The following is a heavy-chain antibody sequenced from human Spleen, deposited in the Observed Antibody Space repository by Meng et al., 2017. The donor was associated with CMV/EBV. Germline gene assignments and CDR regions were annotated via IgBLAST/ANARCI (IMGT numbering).Heavy chain of an antibody. V-gene: IGHV3-23*03. Sequence: GESLKISCAASGFTFSSYAMSWVRQAPGKGLEWVSVIYSGGSNAYYADSVKGRFTISRDNSKNTLYLQMNSLRAEDTAVYYCAKDSGFYFDYWGQGTLVTVSS. CDR2: IYSGGSNA. J-gene: IGHJ4*02. CDR3: AKDSGFYFDY. CDR1: GFTFSSYA. D-gene: IGHD3-10*01.